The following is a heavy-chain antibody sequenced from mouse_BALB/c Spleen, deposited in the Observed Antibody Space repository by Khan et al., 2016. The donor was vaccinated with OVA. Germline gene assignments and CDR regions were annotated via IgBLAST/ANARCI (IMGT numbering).Heavy chain of an antibody. V-gene: IGHV3-8*02. CDR2: IIYTGYT. J-gene: IGHJ3*01. CDR1: GDSITSGY. Sequence: EVELVESGPSLVKPSQTLSLTCSVTGDSITSGYWNWIRKFPGNKLEYMGYIIYTGYTYYNPSLKCRISITRHTSKNQYYLQLSSVTDEDTATYYCARSTYRYAFVYWGQGTLVTVSA. D-gene: IGHD2-12*01. CDR3: ARSTYRYAFVY.